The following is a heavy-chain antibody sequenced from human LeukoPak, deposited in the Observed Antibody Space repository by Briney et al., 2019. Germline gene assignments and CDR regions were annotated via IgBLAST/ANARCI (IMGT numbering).Heavy chain of an antibody. CDR1: GFTFSSYA. J-gene: IGHJ4*02. CDR2: ISGSGGST. D-gene: IGHD3-9*01. Sequence: PGGSLRLSCAASGFTFSSYAMSWVRQAPGKGLEWVSAISGSGGSTYYADSVKGRSTISRDNSKNTLYLQMNSLRAEDTAVYYCAKDSGYYDILTGYYKAPLDYWGQGTLVTVSS. CDR3: AKDSGYYDILTGYYKAPLDY. V-gene: IGHV3-23*01.